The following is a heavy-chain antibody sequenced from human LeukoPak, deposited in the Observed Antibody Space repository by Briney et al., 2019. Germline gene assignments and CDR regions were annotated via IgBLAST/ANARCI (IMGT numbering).Heavy chain of an antibody. D-gene: IGHD1-26*01. J-gene: IGHJ5*02. CDR3: ARDPWELLRPNWFDP. CDR1: GYTFTSYG. CDR2: ISAYNGNT. V-gene: IGHV1-18*01. Sequence: GASVKVSCKASGYTFTSYGISWVRQAPGQGLEWMGWISAYNGNTNYAQKLQGRVTMTTDTSTSTAYMELRSLRSDDTAVYYCARDPWELLRPNWFDPWGQGTLVTVSS.